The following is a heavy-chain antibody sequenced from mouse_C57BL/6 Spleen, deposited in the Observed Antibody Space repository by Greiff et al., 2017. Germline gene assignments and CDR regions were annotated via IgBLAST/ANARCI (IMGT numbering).Heavy chain of an antibody. CDR1: GYTFTSYW. CDR3: ARSKTYYSNYFAY. CDR2: IYPSDSET. V-gene: IGHV1-61*01. J-gene: IGHJ3*01. D-gene: IGHD2-5*01. Sequence: QVQLQQPGAELVRPGSSVKLSCKASGYTFTSYWMDWVKQRPGQGLEWIGNIYPSDSETHYNQKFKDKATLTVDKSSSTAYMQLSSLTSEDSAVYYCARSKTYYSNYFAYWGQGTLVTVSA.